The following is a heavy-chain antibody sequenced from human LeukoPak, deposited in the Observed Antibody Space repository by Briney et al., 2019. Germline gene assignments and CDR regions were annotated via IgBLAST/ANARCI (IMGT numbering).Heavy chain of an antibody. Sequence: SETLSLTCTVSGGSISSGDYYWSWIRQPPGKGLEWIGYIYYSGSTYYNPSLKSRVTISVDTSKNQFSLKLSSVTAADTAVYYCARGRGAALRGPRYFDYWGQGTLVTVSS. D-gene: IGHD3-10*01. CDR3: ARGRGAALRGPRYFDY. V-gene: IGHV4-30-4*01. J-gene: IGHJ4*02. CDR2: IYYSGST. CDR1: GGSISSGDYY.